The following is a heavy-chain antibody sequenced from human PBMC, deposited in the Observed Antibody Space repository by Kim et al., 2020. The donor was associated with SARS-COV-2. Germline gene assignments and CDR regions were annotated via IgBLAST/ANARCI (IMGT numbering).Heavy chain of an antibody. CDR2: ITNSGATI. D-gene: IGHD3-9*01. J-gene: IGHJ4*02. Sequence: GGSLRLSCAASGFIFSAYEMNWVRQTPEKGLEWVSFITNSGATIYYADSVKGRFTTSRDNAKNSLYLQMNSLRAEDTAVYYCTRGRLGDWGQGTQGTVSS. V-gene: IGHV3-48*03. CDR3: TRGRLGD. CDR1: GFIFSAYE.